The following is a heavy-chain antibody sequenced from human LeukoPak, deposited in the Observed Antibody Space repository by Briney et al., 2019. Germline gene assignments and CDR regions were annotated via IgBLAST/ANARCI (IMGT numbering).Heavy chain of an antibody. CDR1: VDSMSNYY. V-gene: IGHV4-4*07. D-gene: IGHD1-26*01. Sequence: SETLSLTCAVSVDSMSNYYWSWIRQPAGQGLEWIGHIYVSGRTNYNPSFKSRVSMSIDTSKKQFSLNLTSVSAADTAVYFCARDRWELTPAKGWFDSWGQGTLVTVSS. J-gene: IGHJ5*01. CDR3: ARDRWELTPAKGWFDS. CDR2: IYVSGRT.